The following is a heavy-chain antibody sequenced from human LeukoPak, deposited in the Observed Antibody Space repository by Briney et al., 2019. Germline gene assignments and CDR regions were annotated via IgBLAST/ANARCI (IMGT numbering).Heavy chain of an antibody. CDR2: IYYSGST. D-gene: IGHD5-18*01. J-gene: IGHJ4*02. CDR3: ARGIEGYSYGY. CDR1: GGSISSYY. Sequence: PSETLSLTCTVSGGSISSYYWSWIRQPPGKGLEWIGYIYYSGSTNYNPSLKSRVTISVDTSKNQFSLKLSSVTAADTAVYYCARGIEGYSYGYWGQGTLVTVSS. V-gene: IGHV4-59*01.